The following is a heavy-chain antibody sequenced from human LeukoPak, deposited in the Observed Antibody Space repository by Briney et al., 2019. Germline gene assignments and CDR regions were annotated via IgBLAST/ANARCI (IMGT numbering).Heavy chain of an antibody. V-gene: IGHV5-51*01. Sequence: GESLKISCKCSGYSFTSYWIGWVRQMPGKGLEWMGIIYPGDSDTRYSPSFQRQVTISADKSISTAYLQWSSLKASDTAMYYCATRGEGSWQDFDYWGQGTLVTVSS. CDR1: GYSFTSYW. D-gene: IGHD2-15*01. CDR2: IYPGDSDT. J-gene: IGHJ4*02. CDR3: ATRGEGSWQDFDY.